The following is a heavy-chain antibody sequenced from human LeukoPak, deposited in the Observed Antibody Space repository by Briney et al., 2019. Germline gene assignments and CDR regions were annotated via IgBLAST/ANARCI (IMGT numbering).Heavy chain of an antibody. V-gene: IGHV1-18*01. CDR3: ARAAYYGPGAAAGY. J-gene: IGHJ4*02. CDR1: GYTFTSYG. Sequence: ASVKVSCKASGYTFTSYGISWVRQAPGQGLEWMGWISAYNGNTNYAQKLQGRVTMTTDTSTSTAYMELSSLRSEDTAVYYCARAAYYGPGAAAGYWGQGTLVTVSS. CDR2: ISAYNGNT. D-gene: IGHD3-10*01.